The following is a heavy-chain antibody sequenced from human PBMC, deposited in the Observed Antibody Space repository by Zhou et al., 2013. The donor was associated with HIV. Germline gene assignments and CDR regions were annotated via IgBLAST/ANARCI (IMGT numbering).Heavy chain of an antibody. CDR1: GGTFSSSA. D-gene: IGHD6-19*01. CDR2: IIPIFRKV. CDR3: ARGPIAVSGDDAFDI. Sequence: QVQLVQSGAEVKKPGSSVKVTCKASGGTFSSSAISWVRQAPGQGLEWMGGIIPIFRKVNFAQKFQGRITLTADESPSTAYMELSSLKSEDTAVYYCARGPIAVSGDDAFDIWGQGTMVTVSS. J-gene: IGHJ3*02. V-gene: IGHV1-69*12.